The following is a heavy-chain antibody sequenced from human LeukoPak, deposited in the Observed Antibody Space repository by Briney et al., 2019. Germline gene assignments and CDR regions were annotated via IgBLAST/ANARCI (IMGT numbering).Heavy chain of an antibody. J-gene: IGHJ4*02. V-gene: IGHV4-30-2*01. D-gene: IGHD3-16*02. Sequence: PSQTLSLTCTVSGGSISSGGYYWSWIRQPPGKGLEWIGYIYHSGSTYYNPSLKSRVTISVDRSKNQFSLKLSSVTAADTAVYYCARDNIVGGRGFDYWGQGTLVTVSS. CDR3: ARDNIVGGRGFDY. CDR2: IYHSGST. CDR1: GGSISSGGYY.